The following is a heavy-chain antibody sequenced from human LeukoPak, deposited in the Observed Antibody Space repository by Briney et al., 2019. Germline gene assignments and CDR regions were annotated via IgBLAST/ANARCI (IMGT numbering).Heavy chain of an antibody. Sequence: GESLKISCKVSGYRFTNYWIAWLRQIPGKGLERMGIIYPGDSDTRYSPSFQGQVTISVDKSITTAYMQWSSLKTSDTAMYYCARHPQPYFDYWGQGTLVTVSS. CDR1: GYRFTNYW. V-gene: IGHV5-51*01. CDR2: IYPGDSDT. J-gene: IGHJ4*02. CDR3: ARHPQPYFDY.